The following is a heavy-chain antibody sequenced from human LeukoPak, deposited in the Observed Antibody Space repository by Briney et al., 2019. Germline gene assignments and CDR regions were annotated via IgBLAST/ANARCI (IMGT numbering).Heavy chain of an antibody. J-gene: IGHJ3*02. V-gene: IGHV3-48*02. CDR3: ARGSTRAFDI. CDR2: ISASSSTK. D-gene: IGHD2-2*01. Sequence: GGSLRLSCAASGFTFTSDSMNWVRQAPGKGLEWLSYISASSSTKYYADSVRGRFSISRDNAKNSVFLQMNSLRDDDTAVYYCARGSTRAFDIWGQGTMVTVSS. CDR1: GFTFTSDS.